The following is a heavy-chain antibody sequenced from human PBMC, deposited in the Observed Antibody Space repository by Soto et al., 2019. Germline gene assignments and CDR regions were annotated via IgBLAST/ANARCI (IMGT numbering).Heavy chain of an antibody. J-gene: IGHJ6*02. CDR1: GFTFDDFA. Sequence: GGSLRLSCAASGFTFDDFAMSWVRQAPGKGLEWVSGINWRGSATGYADFVRGRFTISRDNAKNSLYLQLNSLRLEDTAVYYCAIRSGWELRLDYYYGMDVWGQGTTVTVSS. CDR2: INWRGSAT. CDR3: AIRSGWELRLDYYYGMDV. V-gene: IGHV3-20*04. D-gene: IGHD1-26*01.